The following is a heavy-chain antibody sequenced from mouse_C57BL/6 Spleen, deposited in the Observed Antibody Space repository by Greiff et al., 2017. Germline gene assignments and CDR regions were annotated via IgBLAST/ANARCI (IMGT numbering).Heavy chain of an antibody. J-gene: IGHJ2*01. CDR2: IYPGDGDT. CDR3: ASTISALEHFDY. CDR1: GYTFSSYW. Sequence: QVQLQQSGAELVKPGASVKISCKASGYTFSSYWMNWVKQRPGKGLEWIGQIYPGDGDTNYNGKFKGKATLPVDKSSSTGYMQLSSLTSEDSAVYVCASTISALEHFDYWGQGTPLTVSS. V-gene: IGHV1-80*01. D-gene: IGHD1-1*02.